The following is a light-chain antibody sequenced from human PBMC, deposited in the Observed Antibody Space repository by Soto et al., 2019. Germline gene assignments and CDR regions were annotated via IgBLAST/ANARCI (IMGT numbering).Light chain of an antibody. CDR1: RDITDY. CDR3: QNYDSAPWT. J-gene: IGKJ1*01. Sequence: DIQMTQSPSSLSASVGDRVTITCRASRDITDYLAWYQQKPGQVPKLLVYTASTLQSGVPSRFTASGSGTDFTLNITGLQPEDFATYYCQNYDSAPWTFGQGNKVEF. CDR2: TAS. V-gene: IGKV1-27*01.